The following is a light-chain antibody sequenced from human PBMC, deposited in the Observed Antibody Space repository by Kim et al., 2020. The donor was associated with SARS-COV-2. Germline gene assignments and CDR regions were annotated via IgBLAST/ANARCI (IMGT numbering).Light chain of an antibody. J-gene: IGKJ1*01. CDR3: QQYYSTPS. V-gene: IGKV4-1*01. CDR2: WAS. Sequence: DIVMTQSADSLAVSLGERATINCKSSQPILYRSNNKNYLAWYQLKPGQPPKLLISWASTRESGVPDRFSGSGSGTDFTLTISSLQAEDVEVYSCQQYYSTPSFGQGTKVDIK. CDR1: QPILYRSNNKNY.